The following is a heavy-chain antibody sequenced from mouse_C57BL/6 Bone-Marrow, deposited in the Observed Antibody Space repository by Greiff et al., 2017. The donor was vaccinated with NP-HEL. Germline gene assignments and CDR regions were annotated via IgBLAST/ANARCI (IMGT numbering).Heavy chain of an antibody. CDR2: INPYNGGT. D-gene: IGHD1-1*01. CDR3: ARRALVTTVAPCFDY. Sequence: EVQLKQSGPVLVKPGASVKMSCKASGYTFTDYYMNWVKQSHGKSLEWIGVINPYNGGTSYNQKFKGKATLTVDKSSSTASLELNNLTSVDSAVYYCARRALVTTVAPCFDYWGQGTTLTVSS. CDR1: GYTFTDYY. V-gene: IGHV1-19*01. J-gene: IGHJ2*01.